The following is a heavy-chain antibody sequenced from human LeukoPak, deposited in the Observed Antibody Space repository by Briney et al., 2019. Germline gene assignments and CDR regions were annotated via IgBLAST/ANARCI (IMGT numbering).Heavy chain of an antibody. CDR3: AREYCSSSSCLYGMDV. CDR1: GFTFSSYA. CDR2: ISYDGSNK. D-gene: IGHD2-2*01. Sequence: GGSLRLSCAASGFTFSSYAMHWVRQAPGKGLEWVAVISYDGSNKYYVDSVKGRFTISRDNSKNTLYLQMNSLRAEDTAVYYCAREYCSSSSCLYGMDVWGKGTTVTVS. V-gene: IGHV3-30*04. J-gene: IGHJ6*04.